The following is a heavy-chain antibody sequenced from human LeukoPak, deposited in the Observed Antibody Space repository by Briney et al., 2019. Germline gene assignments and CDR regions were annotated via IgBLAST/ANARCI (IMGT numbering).Heavy chain of an antibody. D-gene: IGHD6-13*01. CDR2: INHSGST. J-gene: IGHJ4*02. V-gene: IGHV4-34*01. CDR3: ARGRQLVRRVQLFDY. CDR1: GGSISSYY. Sequence: PSETLSLTCTVSGGSISSYYWSWIRQPPGKGLEWIGEINHSGSTNYNPSPKSRVTISVDTSKNQFSLKLSSVTAADTAVYYCARGRQLVRRVQLFDYWGQGTLVTVSS.